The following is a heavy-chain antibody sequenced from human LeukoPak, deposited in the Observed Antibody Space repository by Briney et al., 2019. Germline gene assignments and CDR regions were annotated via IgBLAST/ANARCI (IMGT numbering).Heavy chain of an antibody. CDR3: ARGYYNSMIVVVITGDAFDI. J-gene: IGHJ3*02. Sequence: ASVKVSCKASGYTFTSYDIHWVRQATGQGLEWMGWMNPNSGNTGYAQKFQGRVTMTRNTSISTAYMELSSLRSEDTAVYYCARGYYNSMIVVVITGDAFDIWGQGTMVTVSS. CDR1: GYTFTSYD. CDR2: MNPNSGNT. D-gene: IGHD3-22*01. V-gene: IGHV1-8*01.